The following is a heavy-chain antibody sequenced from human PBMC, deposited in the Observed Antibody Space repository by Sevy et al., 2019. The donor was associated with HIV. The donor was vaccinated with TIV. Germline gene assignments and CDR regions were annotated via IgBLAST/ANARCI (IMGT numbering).Heavy chain of an antibody. CDR3: ARAQDDNSGWYHFDD. V-gene: IGHV3-53*01. CDR2: TSGGGTT. CDR1: GFAVSSSY. D-gene: IGHD6-19*01. Sequence: GGSLRLSCAASGFAVSSSYMSWVRQAPGKGLEWVSPTSGGGTTYYADTVKGRFTVSRDISKNTLYLQINSLRAEDTAVYSCARAQDDNSGWYHFDDWGQGTLVTVSS. J-gene: IGHJ4*02.